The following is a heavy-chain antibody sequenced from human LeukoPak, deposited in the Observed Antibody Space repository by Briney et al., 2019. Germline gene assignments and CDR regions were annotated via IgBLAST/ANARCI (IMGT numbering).Heavy chain of an antibody. Sequence: ASVKVSCKASGYTFTSCYMHWVRQAPGQGLEWMGIINPSGGSTSYAQKFQGRVTMTRDTSTSTVYMELSSLRSEDTAVYYCARDSTGYFDWLLSDGMDVWGQGTTVTVSS. V-gene: IGHV1-46*01. CDR3: ARDSTGYFDWLLSDGMDV. J-gene: IGHJ6*02. CDR2: INPSGGST. CDR1: GYTFTSCY. D-gene: IGHD3-9*01.